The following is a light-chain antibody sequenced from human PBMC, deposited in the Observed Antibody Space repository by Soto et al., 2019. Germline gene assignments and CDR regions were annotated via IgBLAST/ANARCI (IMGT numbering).Light chain of an antibody. V-gene: IGLV1-44*01. Sequence: QSVLTQPPSVSAAPGQRVTMSCSGSNSNIGKYTVNWHHQFPGAAPNLLIHGNNKRPSGIPDRFSGSRSGTSASLGISGLQSGDEADCYCATWDDSLSISVFGRGTKLTVL. CDR2: GNN. CDR3: ATWDDSLSISV. CDR1: NSNIGKYT. J-gene: IGLJ3*02.